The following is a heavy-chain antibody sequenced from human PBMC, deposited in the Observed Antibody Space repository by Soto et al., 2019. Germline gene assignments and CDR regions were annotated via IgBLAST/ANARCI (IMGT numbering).Heavy chain of an antibody. J-gene: IGHJ6*02. Sequence: SETLSLTCTVSGGSISSSSYYWGWIRQPPGKGLEWIGSIYYSGSTYYNPSLKSRVTISVDTSKNQFSLKLSSVTAADTAVYYCARDTALSSSWPGHYSGSYYYYYGMDVWGQGTTVTVSS. CDR3: ARDTALSSSWPGHYSGSYYYYYGMDV. CDR2: IYYSGST. CDR1: GGSISSSSYY. V-gene: IGHV4-39*02. D-gene: IGHD1-26*01.